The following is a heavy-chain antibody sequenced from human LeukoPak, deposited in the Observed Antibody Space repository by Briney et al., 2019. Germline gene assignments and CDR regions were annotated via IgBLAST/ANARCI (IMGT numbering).Heavy chain of an antibody. V-gene: IGHV3-30*04. CDR1: GFTFSSYA. D-gene: IGHD6-19*01. J-gene: IGHJ4*02. Sequence: GRSLRLSCAASGFTFSSYAMHWVRQAPGKGLEWVAVISYDGSNKYYADSVKGRFTISRDNSKNTLYLQMNSLRAEDTAVYYCARVDSSGWFHSFDYWGQGTLVTVSS. CDR3: ARVDSSGWFHSFDY. CDR2: ISYDGSNK.